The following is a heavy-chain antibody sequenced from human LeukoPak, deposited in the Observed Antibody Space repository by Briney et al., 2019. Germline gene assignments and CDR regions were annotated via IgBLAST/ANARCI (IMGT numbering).Heavy chain of an antibody. V-gene: IGHV4-34*01. Sequence: PSETLSLTCAVYGGSFSGYYWSWIRQPPGKGLEWIGEINHSGSTNYNPSLKSRVTISVDTSKNQFSLKLSSVTAADTAVYYCARDIGDSSGWYVGYWGQGTLVTVSS. CDR2: INHSGST. D-gene: IGHD6-19*01. J-gene: IGHJ4*02. CDR3: ARDIGDSSGWYVGY. CDR1: GGSFSGYY.